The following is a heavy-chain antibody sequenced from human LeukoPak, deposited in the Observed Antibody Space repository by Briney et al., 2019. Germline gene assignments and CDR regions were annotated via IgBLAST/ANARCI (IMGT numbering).Heavy chain of an antibody. D-gene: IGHD5-24*01. Sequence: SETLSLTCTVSGGSISSSSYYWGWIRQPPGKGLEWIGSIYYSGRTYYNPSLKSRVTISVDTSKNQFSLKLSSVTAADTAVYYCASGLEMATITEGYWGQGTLVTVSS. CDR3: ASGLEMATITEGY. J-gene: IGHJ4*02. CDR2: IYYSGRT. CDR1: GGSISSSSYY. V-gene: IGHV4-39*01.